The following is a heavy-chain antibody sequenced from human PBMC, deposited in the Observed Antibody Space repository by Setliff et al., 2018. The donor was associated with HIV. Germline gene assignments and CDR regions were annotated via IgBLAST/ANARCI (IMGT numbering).Heavy chain of an antibody. CDR2: IIPIFGTA. V-gene: IGHV1-69*13. D-gene: IGHD3-10*01. J-gene: IGHJ4*02. CDR3: ARARRSSMVRGTYFDY. CDR1: GGTFSSYA. Sequence: GASVKVSCKASGGTFSSYAISWVRQAPGQGLEWMGGIIPIFGTANYAQKFQGRVTITADESTSTAYMELSSLRSEDTAVHYCARARRSSMVRGTYFDYWGQGTLVTVSS.